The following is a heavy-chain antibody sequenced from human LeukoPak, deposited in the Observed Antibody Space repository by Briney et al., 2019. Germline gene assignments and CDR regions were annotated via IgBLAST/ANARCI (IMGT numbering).Heavy chain of an antibody. J-gene: IGHJ4*02. V-gene: IGHV4-39*07. Sequence: PSETLSLTCTVSGGSISSSSYYWGWIRQPPGKGLEWIGSIYYSGSTYYNPSLKSRVTISVDTSKNQFSLKLSSVTAADTAVYYCARISRIAVAGTSNYLDSWGQGTLVTVSS. D-gene: IGHD6-19*01. CDR1: GGSISSSSYY. CDR2: IYYSGST. CDR3: ARISRIAVAGTSNYLDS.